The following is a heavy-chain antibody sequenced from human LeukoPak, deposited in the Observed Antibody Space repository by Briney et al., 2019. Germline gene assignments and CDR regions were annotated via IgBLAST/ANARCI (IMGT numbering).Heavy chain of an antibody. J-gene: IGHJ6*02. CDR1: GFTFSSYA. V-gene: IGHV3-48*04. Sequence: QSGGSLRLSCAASGFTFSSYAMSWIRQAPGKGLEWVSYISSSGSTIYYADSVKGRFTISRDNAKNSLYLQMNSLRAEDTAVYYCAREVVYHYGMDVWGQGTTVTVSS. CDR3: AREVVYHYGMDV. CDR2: ISSSGSTI. D-gene: IGHD2-15*01.